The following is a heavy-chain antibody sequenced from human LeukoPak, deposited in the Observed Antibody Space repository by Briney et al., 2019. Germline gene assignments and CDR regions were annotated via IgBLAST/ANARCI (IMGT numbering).Heavy chain of an antibody. CDR1: GFTFSSYG. V-gene: IGHV3-30*18. J-gene: IGHJ4*02. D-gene: IGHD1-26*01. CDR3: AKPPVVGATDPFDY. Sequence: PGGSLRLSCAASGFTFSSYGMHWVRQAPGKGLEWVAVISYDGSNKYYADSVKGRFTISRDNSKNTLYLQMNSLRAEDTAVYYCAKPPVVGATDPFDYWGQGTLVTVSS. CDR2: ISYDGSNK.